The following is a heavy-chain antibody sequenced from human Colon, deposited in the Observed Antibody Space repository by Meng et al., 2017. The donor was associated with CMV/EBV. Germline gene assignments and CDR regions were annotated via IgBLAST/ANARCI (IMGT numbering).Heavy chain of an antibody. CDR2: IRYDGSNK. Sequence: GESLKISCAASGFTFSTYGMHWVRQALGKGLEWLAFIRYDGSNKYYANSVKGRFTISRDNFKNTLYVQMNSLRAEDTAVYYCAKSPVTTSYYYYYYGMDVWGQGTTVTVSS. CDR3: AKSPVTTSYYYYYYGMDV. D-gene: IGHD4-17*01. V-gene: IGHV3-30*02. J-gene: IGHJ6*02. CDR1: GFTFSTYG.